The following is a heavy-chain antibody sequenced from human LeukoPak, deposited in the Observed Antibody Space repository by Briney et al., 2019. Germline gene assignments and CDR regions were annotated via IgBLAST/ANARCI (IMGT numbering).Heavy chain of an antibody. J-gene: IGHJ4*02. Sequence: GGSLRLSCAASGFTFSSYSMNWVRQAPGKGLEWVSSISSSSSYIYYADSVKGRFTISRDNAKNSLYLQMNSLRAEDTAVYYCARQAKGIAAAGIGDWGQGTLVTVSS. CDR2: ISSSSSYI. CDR1: GFTFSSYS. CDR3: ARQAKGIAAAGIGD. V-gene: IGHV3-21*01. D-gene: IGHD6-13*01.